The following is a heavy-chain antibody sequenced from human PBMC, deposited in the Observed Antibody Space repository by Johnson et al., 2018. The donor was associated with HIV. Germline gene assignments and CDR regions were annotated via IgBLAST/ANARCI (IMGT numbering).Heavy chain of an antibody. CDR1: GFTVSRSY. D-gene: IGHD3-16*01. Sequence: VQLVESGGGLIQPGGSLRFSCAGSGFTVSRSYMSWVRQAPGKGLEWVSVIYSGGSTYYADSVKGRCTISRDNSKNTLYLQMNSLRAEDTAVYYCARGGWGDAFDFWGQGTMVTVSS. J-gene: IGHJ3*01. CDR3: ARGGWGDAFDF. V-gene: IGHV3-66*03. CDR2: IYSGGST.